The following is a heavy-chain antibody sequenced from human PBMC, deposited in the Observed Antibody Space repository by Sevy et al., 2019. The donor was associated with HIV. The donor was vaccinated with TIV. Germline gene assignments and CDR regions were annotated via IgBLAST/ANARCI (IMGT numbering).Heavy chain of an antibody. CDR3: ARAPMAVVRTSTTEYFQH. V-gene: IGHV4-61*02. CDR2: IYRNGST. CDR1: GASISSGSYY. Sequence: SETLSLTCTVSGASISSGSYYCSWVRQPAGKRPEWIGRIYRNGSTKYNSSLSSRVTMSVDTSKNQFSLNLSSVTAADTAVYYCARAPMAVVRTSTTEYFQHWGQGTLVTVSS. J-gene: IGHJ1*01. D-gene: IGHD2-21*01.